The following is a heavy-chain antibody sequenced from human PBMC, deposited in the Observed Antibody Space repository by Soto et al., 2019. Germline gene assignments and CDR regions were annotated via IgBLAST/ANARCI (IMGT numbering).Heavy chain of an antibody. CDR1: GYTFTSYD. J-gene: IGHJ6*02. CDR3: ARRGYSSSWYYYYYYGMDV. D-gene: IGHD6-13*01. Sequence: QVQLVQSGAEVKKPGASVKVSCKASGYTFTSYDINWVRQATGQGREWMGWMNPNSGNTGYAQKFQGRVTMTRNTSISTADMELGSLRSEDTAVYYCARRGYSSSWYYYYYYGMDVWGQGTTVTVSS. V-gene: IGHV1-8*01. CDR2: MNPNSGNT.